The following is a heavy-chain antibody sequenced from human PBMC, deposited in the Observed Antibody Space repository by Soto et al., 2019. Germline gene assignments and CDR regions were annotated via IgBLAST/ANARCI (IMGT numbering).Heavy chain of an antibody. CDR1: GGTLSSYA. Sequence: SMKVSRKGSGGTLSSYAISWVGKAPGQGLEWMGGIIPIFGTANYAQKFQGRVTITADESTSTAYMELSSLRSEDTAVYYCARPYYYGGWFDPWGQGTLVTVSS. V-gene: IGHV1-69*01. CDR2: IIPIFGTA. J-gene: IGHJ5*02. CDR3: ARPYYYGGWFDP. D-gene: IGHD3-10*01.